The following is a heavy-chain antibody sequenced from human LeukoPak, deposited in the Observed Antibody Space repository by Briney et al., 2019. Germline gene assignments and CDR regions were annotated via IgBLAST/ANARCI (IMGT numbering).Heavy chain of an antibody. Sequence: PSETLSLTCTVSGGSIIGSTSYWGWIRQPSGKGLDWIGIINYSGSTYYNPSLRSRVTISVDTSKNQFSLKLNSVTASDTAVYYCARGYDYWGQGTLVTVSS. V-gene: IGHV4-39*01. D-gene: IGHD3-22*01. CDR3: ARGYDY. CDR2: INYSGST. CDR1: GGSIIGSTSY. J-gene: IGHJ4*02.